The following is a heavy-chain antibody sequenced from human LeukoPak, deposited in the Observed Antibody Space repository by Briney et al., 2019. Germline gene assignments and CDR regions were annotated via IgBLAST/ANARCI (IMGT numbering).Heavy chain of an antibody. Sequence: SETLSLTCAVYGGSFSGYYWSWIRQPPGKGLEWIGEINHSGSTNYNPSLKSRVTISVDTSKNQFSLKLSSVTAADTAVYYCARGLYCSGGSCYGPWGQGTLVTVSS. D-gene: IGHD2-15*01. J-gene: IGHJ4*02. CDR3: ARGLYCSGGSCYGP. CDR2: INHSGST. V-gene: IGHV4-34*01. CDR1: GGSFSGYY.